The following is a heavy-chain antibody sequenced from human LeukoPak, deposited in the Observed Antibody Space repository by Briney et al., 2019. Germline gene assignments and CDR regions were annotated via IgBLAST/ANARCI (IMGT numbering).Heavy chain of an antibody. Sequence: GGSLRLSCTASGFNFGIYAMHWVRQAPGKGLEWVSGISWNSGSIGYADSVKGRFTISRDNAKNSLYLQMNSLRAEDTALYYCAKDIHSGSYLRGFDYWGQGTLVTVSS. V-gene: IGHV3-9*01. J-gene: IGHJ4*02. CDR3: AKDIHSGSYLRGFDY. CDR2: ISWNSGSI. CDR1: GFNFGIYA. D-gene: IGHD1-26*01.